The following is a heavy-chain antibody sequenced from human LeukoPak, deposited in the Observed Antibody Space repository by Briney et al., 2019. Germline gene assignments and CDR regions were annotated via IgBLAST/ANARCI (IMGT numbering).Heavy chain of an antibody. Sequence: GGSLRLSCAASGFTFSSYGMHWVRQAPGKGLEWVAVISHDGSNKQHADSVKGRFTISRDNSKNTLYLQMNSLRAEDTAVYYCAKDRGYSGYNLYFFDSWGQGTLVTVSS. D-gene: IGHD5-12*01. CDR2: ISHDGSNK. J-gene: IGHJ4*02. CDR1: GFTFSSYG. V-gene: IGHV3-30*18. CDR3: AKDRGYSGYNLYFFDS.